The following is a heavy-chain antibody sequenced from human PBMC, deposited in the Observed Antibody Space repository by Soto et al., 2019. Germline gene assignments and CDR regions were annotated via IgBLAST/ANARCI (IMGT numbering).Heavy chain of an antibody. CDR3: ARGYCSGGSCYAYWYFDL. CDR2: IWYDGSNK. J-gene: IGHJ2*01. CDR1: GFTFSSYG. D-gene: IGHD2-15*01. V-gene: IGHV3-33*01. Sequence: QVQLVESGGGVVQPGRSLRLSCAASGFTFSSYGMHWVRQAPGKGLEWVAVIWYDGSNKYYADSVKGRFTISRDNSKNTLYLQMNSLRAEDTAVYYCARGYCSGGSCYAYWYFDLWGRGTLVTVSS.